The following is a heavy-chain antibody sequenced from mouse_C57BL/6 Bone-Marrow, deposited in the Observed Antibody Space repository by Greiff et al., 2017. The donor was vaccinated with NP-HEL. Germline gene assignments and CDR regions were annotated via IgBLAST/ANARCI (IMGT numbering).Heavy chain of an antibody. CDR2: ISDGGSYT. D-gene: IGHD1-1*01. CDR3: AGDGSITTVAQFAY. V-gene: IGHV5-4*01. CDR1: GFTFSSYA. J-gene: IGHJ3*01. Sequence: DVHLVESGGGLVKPGGSLTLSCAASGFTFSSYAMSWVRQTPEKRLEWVATISDGGSYTYYPDNVKGRFTIYRGNAKNNLYLKMSHLKTEDTAMYYGAGDGSITTVAQFAYWGQGTLVTVSA.